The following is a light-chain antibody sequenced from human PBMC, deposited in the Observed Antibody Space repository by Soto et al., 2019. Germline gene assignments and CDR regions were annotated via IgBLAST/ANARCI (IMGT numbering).Light chain of an antibody. CDR2: EVS. CDR1: SSDVGGYNY. CDR3: SSYTSSNTLDV. J-gene: IGLJ1*01. V-gene: IGLV2-14*01. Sequence: QSVLTQPASVSGSPGQSITISCTGTSSDVGGYNYVSWYQQHPGKAPKLMIYEVSNWPSGVSNRFSGSKSGNTASLTISGLQAEDEADYYCSSYTSSNTLDVFGTGTXVTVL.